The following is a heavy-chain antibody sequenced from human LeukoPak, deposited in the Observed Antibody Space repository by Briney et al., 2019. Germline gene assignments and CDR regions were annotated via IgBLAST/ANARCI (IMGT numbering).Heavy chain of an antibody. V-gene: IGHV4-59*01. J-gene: IGHJ3*02. CDR3: ARDCSGGSCYGAFDI. Sequence: PSETLSLTCTVSGGSISSYYWSWIRRPPGKGLEWIGYIYYSGSTNYNPSLKSRVTISVDTSKNQFSLKLSSVTAADTAVYYCARDCSGGSCYGAFDIWGQGTMVTVSS. D-gene: IGHD2-15*01. CDR2: IYYSGST. CDR1: GGSISSYY.